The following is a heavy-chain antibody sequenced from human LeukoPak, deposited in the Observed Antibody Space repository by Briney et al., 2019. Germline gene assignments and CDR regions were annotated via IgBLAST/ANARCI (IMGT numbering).Heavy chain of an antibody. CDR1: GGSFSGYY. V-gene: IGHV4-34*01. CDR2: INHSGST. D-gene: IGHD3-10*01. CDR3: ARVSQVLLWFGELSNERPYYYYYMDV. J-gene: IGHJ6*03. Sequence: PSETLSLTCAVYGGSFSGYYWSWIRQPPGKGLEWIGEINHSGSTNYNPSLKSRVTISVDTSKNQFSLKLSSVTAADTAVYYCARVSQVLLWFGELSNERPYYYYYMDVWGKGTTVTVSS.